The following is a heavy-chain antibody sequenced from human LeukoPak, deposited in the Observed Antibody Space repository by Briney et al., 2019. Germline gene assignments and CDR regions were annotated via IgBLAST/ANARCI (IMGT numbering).Heavy chain of an antibody. V-gene: IGHV1-18*01. CDR1: GYTFTSYG. J-gene: IGHJ6*02. CDR3: ARTEIAVAGTGGDYYYYYGMDV. CDR2: ISADNGNT. D-gene: IGHD6-13*01. Sequence: GASVKVSCKASGYTFTSYGISWVRQAPGQGLDGMGCISADNGNTNYAQKFQGRVTMTTDTSTSTAYMELRSLRSDDSAVYYCARTEIAVAGTGGDYYYYYGMDVWGQGTTVTVSS.